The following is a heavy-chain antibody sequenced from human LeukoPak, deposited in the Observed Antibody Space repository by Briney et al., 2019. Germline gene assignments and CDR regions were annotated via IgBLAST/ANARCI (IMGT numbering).Heavy chain of an antibody. D-gene: IGHD5-18*01. J-gene: IGHJ4*02. CDR2: INHSGST. Sequence: SETLSLTCTVSGGSISGYYWSWIRQPPGKGLEWIGEINHSGSTNYNPSLKSRVTISVDTSKNQFSLKLSSVTAADTAVYYCARVGPADSYGTESFDYWGQGTLVTVSS. CDR3: ARVGPADSYGTESFDY. CDR1: GGSISGYY. V-gene: IGHV4-34*01.